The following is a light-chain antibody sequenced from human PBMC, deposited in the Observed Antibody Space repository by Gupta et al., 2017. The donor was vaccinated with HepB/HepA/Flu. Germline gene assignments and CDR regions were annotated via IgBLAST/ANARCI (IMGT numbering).Light chain of an antibody. CDR3: QVCDSGSDPLWV. Sequence: SYVLTQPPSVSVPPGKTARIPCGGTNIGTKSVHWYQQKPGQAPVLVVYDDYDRPSGSPERFSSSNAGNTATLAISRVEAGDEADYYCQVCDSGSDPLWVVGGGTKLTVL. J-gene: IGLJ3*02. CDR1: NIGTKS. CDR2: DDY. V-gene: IGLV3-21*03.